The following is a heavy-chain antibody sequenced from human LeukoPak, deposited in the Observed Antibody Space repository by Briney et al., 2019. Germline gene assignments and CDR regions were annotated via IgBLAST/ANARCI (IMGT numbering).Heavy chain of an antibody. Sequence: SETLSLTCTVSGGSISSYYWSWIRQPPGKGLEWIGYIYTSGSTNYNPSLKSRVTISADTSKNQFSLKLSSVTAADTAVYYCARQTSSWYGSWFDPWGQGTLVTVSS. D-gene: IGHD6-13*01. CDR1: GGSISSYY. V-gene: IGHV4-4*09. J-gene: IGHJ5*02. CDR3: ARQTSSWYGSWFDP. CDR2: IYTSGST.